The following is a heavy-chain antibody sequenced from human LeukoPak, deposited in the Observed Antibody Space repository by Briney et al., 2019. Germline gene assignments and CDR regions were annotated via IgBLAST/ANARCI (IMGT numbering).Heavy chain of an antibody. CDR1: EFTFSTYA. CDR2: IWYDGSNK. CDR3: ARDLGGFLDY. Sequence: GGSLRLSYTAPEFTFSTYAIHWVRQAPGKGLEWVAVIWYDGSNKYYADSVKGRFTISRDNSKNTLYLQMNSLRAEDTALYYCARDLGGFLDYWGQGTLVTVSS. V-gene: IGHV3-33*08. J-gene: IGHJ4*02. D-gene: IGHD2-15*01.